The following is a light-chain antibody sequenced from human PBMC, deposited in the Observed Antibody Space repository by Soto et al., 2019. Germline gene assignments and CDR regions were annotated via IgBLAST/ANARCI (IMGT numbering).Light chain of an antibody. J-gene: IGKJ1*01. V-gene: IGKV3-15*01. CDR3: QQRSNWPTWT. CDR2: GAS. Sequence: ETVMTQSPATLSVSPGERATLSCRASESVYSSLAWYQQKHGQAPRLLIYGASTRATGIPARFSGSGSGTDFTLTISSLEPEDFAVYYCQQRSNWPTWTFGQGTKVDI. CDR1: ESVYSS.